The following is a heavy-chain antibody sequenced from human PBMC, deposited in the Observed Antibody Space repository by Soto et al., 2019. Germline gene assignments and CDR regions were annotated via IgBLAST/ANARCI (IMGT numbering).Heavy chain of an antibody. CDR3: ARGYSYSNYVGGTGADY. D-gene: IGHD4-4*01. CDR1: GYSFTSYW. CDR2: IYPGDSDT. J-gene: IGHJ4*02. V-gene: IGHV5-51*01. Sequence: GESLKISCKGSGYSFTSYWIGWVRQMPGKGLEWMGIIYPGDSDTRYSTSFQGQVTISADNSISTAYLQWSSLKASDTAMYYCARGYSYSNYVGGTGADYWGQGTLVTVSS.